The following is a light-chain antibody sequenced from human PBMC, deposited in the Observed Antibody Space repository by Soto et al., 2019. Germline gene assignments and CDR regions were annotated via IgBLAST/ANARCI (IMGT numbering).Light chain of an antibody. J-gene: IGKJ4*01. CDR2: KAS. CDR1: QNIDAW. CDR3: QRYNTYPLP. Sequence: IQMTQSPSTLSASVGDRVTITCRASQNIDAWLAWYQQKPGKAPQVLIYKASSLESGVPSRFSGSGSGTEFTLTISSLQPDDSATYYCQRYNTYPLPFGGGTKVDIK. V-gene: IGKV1-5*03.